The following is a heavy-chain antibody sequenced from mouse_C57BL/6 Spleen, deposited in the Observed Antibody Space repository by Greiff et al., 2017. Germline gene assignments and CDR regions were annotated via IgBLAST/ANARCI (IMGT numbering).Heavy chain of an antibody. D-gene: IGHD1-1*01. CDR1: GFTFSDYY. J-gene: IGHJ4*01. V-gene: IGHV5-12*01. CDR2: ISNGGGST. CDR3: ARRGYGSSPYYAMDY. Sequence: DVKLVESGGGLVQPGGSLKLSCAASGFTFSDYYMYWVRQTPEKRLEWVAYISNGGGSTYYPDTVKGRFTISRDNAKNTLYLQMSRLKSEDTAMYYCARRGYGSSPYYAMDYWGQGTSVTVSS.